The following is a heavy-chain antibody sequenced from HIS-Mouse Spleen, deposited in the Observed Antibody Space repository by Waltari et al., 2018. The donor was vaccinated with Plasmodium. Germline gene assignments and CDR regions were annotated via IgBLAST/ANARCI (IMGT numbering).Heavy chain of an antibody. V-gene: IGHV3-13*01. CDR2: IGTAGDT. CDR3: ARGPTYSSSYYFDY. D-gene: IGHD6-6*01. Sequence: ALEWVSAIGTAGDTYYPGSVKGRFTISRENAKNSLYLPMNSPGAGDTAVYYCARGPTYSSSYYFDYWGQGTLVTVSS. J-gene: IGHJ4*02.